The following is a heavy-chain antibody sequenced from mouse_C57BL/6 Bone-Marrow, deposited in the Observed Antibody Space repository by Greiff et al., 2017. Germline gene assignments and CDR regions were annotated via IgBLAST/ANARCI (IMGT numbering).Heavy chain of an antibody. V-gene: IGHV1-69*01. CDR1: GYTFTSYW. CDR2: IDPSDSYT. J-gene: IGHJ4*01. CDR3: ATTMVYYYAMDY. D-gene: IGHD2-2*01. Sequence: QVQLQQPGAELVMPGASVKLSCKASGYTFTSYWMHWVKQRPGQGLEWIGEIDPSDSYTNYNQQFKGNSTLTVDKSSSTAYMQLSSLTSEDSAVYYCATTMVYYYAMDYWGQGTSVTVSS.